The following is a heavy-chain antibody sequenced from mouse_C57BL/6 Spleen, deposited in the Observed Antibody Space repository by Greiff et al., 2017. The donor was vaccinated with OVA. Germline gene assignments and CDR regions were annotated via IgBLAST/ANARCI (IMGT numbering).Heavy chain of an antibody. D-gene: IGHD2-4*01. CDR1: GYTFTSYW. CDR3: ARQSDDYAWFAY. J-gene: IGHJ3*01. V-gene: IGHV1-50*01. Sequence: QVQLQQPGAELVKPGASVKLSCKASGYTFTSYWMQWVKQRPGQGLEWIGEIDPSDSYTNYNQKFKGKATLTVDTSSRTAYMQLSSLTSEDSAVYYCARQSDDYAWFAYWGQGTLVTVSA. CDR2: IDPSDSYT.